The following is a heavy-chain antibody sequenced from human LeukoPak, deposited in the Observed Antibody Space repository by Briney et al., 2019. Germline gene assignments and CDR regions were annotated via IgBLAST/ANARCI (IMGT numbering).Heavy chain of an antibody. D-gene: IGHD3-9*01. V-gene: IGHV3-30*18. Sequence: TGGSLRLSCAASGFTFSSYGMHWVRQAPGKGLEWVSAISCGGSNSNYADSVKGRFTVSRDNSMNTLYLQMNSLRAEDTAVYYCVKAYYDILGGWGGNALGIWGQGTMVTVSS. CDR3: VKAYYDILGGWGGNALGI. J-gene: IGHJ3*02. CDR1: GFTFSSYG. CDR2: ISCGGSNS.